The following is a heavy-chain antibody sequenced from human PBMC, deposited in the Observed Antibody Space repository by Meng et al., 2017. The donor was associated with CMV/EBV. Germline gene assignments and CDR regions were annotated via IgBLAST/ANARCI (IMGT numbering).Heavy chain of an antibody. CDR1: GFTVSSNY. J-gene: IGHJ4*02. D-gene: IGHD4-17*01. Sequence: GESLKISCAASGFTVSSNYMSWVRQAPGKGLEWVSVIYSGGSTYCADSVKGRFTISRDNSKNTLYLQMNSLRAEDTAVYYCARRGVTTKEFDYWGQGTLVTVSS. CDR3: ARRGVTTKEFDY. CDR2: IYSGGST. V-gene: IGHV3-53*01.